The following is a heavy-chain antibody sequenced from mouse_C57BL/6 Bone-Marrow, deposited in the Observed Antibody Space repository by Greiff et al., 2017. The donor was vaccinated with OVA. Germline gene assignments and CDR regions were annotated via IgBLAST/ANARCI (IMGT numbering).Heavy chain of an antibody. CDR3: ARVKNYYGSSSWFAY. Sequence: EVQVVESGPGLVKPSQSLSLTCSVTGYSITSGYYWNWIRQFPGNNLEWMGYISYDGSNNYNPSLKNRISITRDTSKNQFFLKLNSVTTEDTATYYCARVKNYYGSSSWFAYWGQGTLVTVAA. J-gene: IGHJ3*01. V-gene: IGHV3-6*01. CDR1: GYSITSGYY. CDR2: ISYDGSN. D-gene: IGHD1-1*01.